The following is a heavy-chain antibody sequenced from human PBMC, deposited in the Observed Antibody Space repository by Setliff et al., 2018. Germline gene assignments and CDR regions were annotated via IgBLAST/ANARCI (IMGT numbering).Heavy chain of an antibody. CDR3: ATRPRYRYYFDN. D-gene: IGHD5-18*01. CDR1: GYTLSRHY. V-gene: IGHV1-24*01. J-gene: IGHJ4*02. CDR2: FDPEEGKT. Sequence: GASVKVSCKATGYTLSRHYMHWVRQAPGQGLEWMGGFDPEEGKTVYAQKFQGRVTMTEDTSTHTADMELSSLISEDTAVHYCATRPRYRYYFDNWGQGTLVTVSS.